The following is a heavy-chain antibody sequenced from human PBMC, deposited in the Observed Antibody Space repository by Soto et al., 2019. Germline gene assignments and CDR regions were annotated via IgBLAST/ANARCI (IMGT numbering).Heavy chain of an antibody. CDR2: IWYDGSNK. Sequence: HPGGSLRLSCAASGFTFSSYGMHWVRQAPGKGLEWVAVIWYDGSNKYYADSVKGRFTISRDNSKNTLYLQMNSLRAEDTAVYYCARLSGRRGYSYGHFDYWGQGTLVTVSS. V-gene: IGHV3-33*01. CDR3: ARLSGRRGYSYGHFDY. D-gene: IGHD5-18*01. CDR1: GFTFSSYG. J-gene: IGHJ4*02.